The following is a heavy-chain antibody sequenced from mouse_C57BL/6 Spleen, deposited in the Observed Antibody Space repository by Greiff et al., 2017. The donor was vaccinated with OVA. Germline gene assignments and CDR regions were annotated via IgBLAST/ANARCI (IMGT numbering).Heavy chain of an antibody. V-gene: IGHV1-54*01. Sequence: VQLQQSGAELVRPGTSVKVSCKASGYAFTNYLIEWVKQRPGQGLEWIGVINPGSGGTNYNAKFKGQATLTVDNSSSTAYMQLSSLASEDSAVYFCARAVVATRYFDYWGQGTTLTVSS. CDR2: INPGSGGT. CDR1: GYAFTNYL. D-gene: IGHD1-1*01. J-gene: IGHJ2*01. CDR3: ARAVVATRYFDY.